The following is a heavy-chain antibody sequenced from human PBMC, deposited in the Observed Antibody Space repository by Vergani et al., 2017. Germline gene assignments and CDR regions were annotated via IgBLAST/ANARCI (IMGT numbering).Heavy chain of an antibody. D-gene: IGHD2-15*01. J-gene: IGHJ3*02. CDR1: GGTFSSYA. CDR2: IIPIFGTA. Sequence: QVQLVQSGAEVKKPGSSVKVSCKASGGTFSSYAISWVRQAPGQGLEWMGGIIPIFGTANYAQKFQGRVTMTEDTSTDTAYMELSSLRSEDTAVYYCATELRVGGPLFPDAFDIWGQGTMVTVSS. V-gene: IGHV1-69*14. CDR3: ATELRVGGPLFPDAFDI.